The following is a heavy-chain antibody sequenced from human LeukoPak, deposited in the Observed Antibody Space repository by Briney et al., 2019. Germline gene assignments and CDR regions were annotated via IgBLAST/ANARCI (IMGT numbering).Heavy chain of an antibody. CDR2: ISYDGSNK. CDR1: GFTFSNYA. J-gene: IGHJ5*02. D-gene: IGHD2-2*01. CDR3: ARDQFKMDCSSTSCPPST. Sequence: GGSLRLSCAASGFTFSNYAMHWVRQAPGKGLEWVAVISYDGSNKYHADSVKGRFTISRDNSKNTLYLQMNSLRAEDTAVYYRARDQFKMDCSSTSCPPSTWGQGTLVTVSS. V-gene: IGHV3-30*01.